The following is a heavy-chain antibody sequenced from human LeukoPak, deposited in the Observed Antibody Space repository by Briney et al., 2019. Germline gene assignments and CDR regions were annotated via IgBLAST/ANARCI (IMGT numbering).Heavy chain of an antibody. J-gene: IGHJ4*02. V-gene: IGHV3-53*01. CDR2: IYTTGNT. Sequence: GGSLRLSCTVSGFTVSSNSMSWVRQAPGKGLEWVSFIYTTGNTHNSDSVKGRFTISRDSSKNTLYLQMNSLRAEDTAVYYCARGRYDSRIFDYWGQGTLVTVSS. CDR3: ARGRYDSRIFDY. D-gene: IGHD3-22*01. CDR1: GFTVSSNS.